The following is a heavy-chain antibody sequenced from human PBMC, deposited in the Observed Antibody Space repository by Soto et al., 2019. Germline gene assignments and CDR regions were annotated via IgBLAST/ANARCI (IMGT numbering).Heavy chain of an antibody. J-gene: IGHJ4*02. CDR2: ISGSGGST. V-gene: IGHV3-23*01. CDR3: TKAAAGNFDY. D-gene: IGHD6-13*01. Sequence: GGSLRLSCATSGFSFSFYSFQWVRQAPGKGLEWDSAISGSGGSTYYADSVKGRFTISRDNSKNTLYLQMNSLRAEDTAVYYCTKAAAGNFDYWGQGTLVTVSS. CDR1: GFSFSFYS.